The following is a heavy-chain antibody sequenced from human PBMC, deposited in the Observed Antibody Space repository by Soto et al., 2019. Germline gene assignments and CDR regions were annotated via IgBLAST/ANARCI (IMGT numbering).Heavy chain of an antibody. CDR1: GGSFSGYY. J-gene: IGHJ5*02. Sequence: PSETLSLTCAVYGGSFSGYYWSWIRQPPGKGLEWIGEINHSGSTNYNPSLKSRVTISVDTSKNQFSLKLSSVTAADTAVYYRARVVSWSSSFYGWFDPWGQGTLVTVS. CDR3: ARVVSWSSSFYGWFDP. D-gene: IGHD6-13*01. CDR2: INHSGST. V-gene: IGHV4-34*01.